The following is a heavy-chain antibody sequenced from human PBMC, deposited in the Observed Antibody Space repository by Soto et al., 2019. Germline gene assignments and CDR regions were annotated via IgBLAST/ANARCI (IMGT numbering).Heavy chain of an antibody. CDR1: GGSISSGGYY. D-gene: IGHD2-2*01. CDR3: ARAPPDIVVVRHDHYYYGMDV. CDR2: IYYSGST. V-gene: IGHV4-31*03. Sequence: QVQLQESGPGLVKPSQTLSLTCTVSGGSISSGGYYWSWIRQHPGKGLEWIGYIYYSGSTYYNPSLKSRVTISVDTSKNQFSLQLSSVTAADTAVYYCARAPPDIVVVRHDHYYYGMDVWGQGTTVTVSS. J-gene: IGHJ6*02.